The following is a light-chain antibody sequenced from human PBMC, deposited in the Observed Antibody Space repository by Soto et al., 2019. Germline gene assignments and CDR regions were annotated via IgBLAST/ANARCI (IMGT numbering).Light chain of an antibody. CDR1: QSVSSD. CDR3: QQYNSYFRT. CDR2: GAS. J-gene: IGKJ1*01. V-gene: IGKV3-15*01. Sequence: EIVMTQSPATLSVCPGERATLSCRASQSVSSDLAWYHQKHGQAPRLLIYGASTRATGIPARFSGSVSGTEGTLTISSLKKDDGATYYGQQYNSYFRTFGQGTKVDIK.